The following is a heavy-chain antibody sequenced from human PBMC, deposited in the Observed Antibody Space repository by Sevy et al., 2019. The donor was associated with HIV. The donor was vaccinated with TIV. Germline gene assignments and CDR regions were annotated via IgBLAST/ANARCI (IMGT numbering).Heavy chain of an antibody. CDR2: IRSKANSYAT. D-gene: IGHD3-3*01. J-gene: IGHJ3*02. CDR1: GFTFSGSA. V-gene: IGHV3-73*01. Sequence: GRSLRLSCAASGFTFSGSAMHWVRQASGKGLEWVGRIRSKANSYATAYAASVKGRFTISRDDSKNTAYLQMNSLKTEDTAVYYCTSQSASLYDFWSGYYTPSDAFDIWGQGTMVTVSS. CDR3: TSQSASLYDFWSGYYTPSDAFDI.